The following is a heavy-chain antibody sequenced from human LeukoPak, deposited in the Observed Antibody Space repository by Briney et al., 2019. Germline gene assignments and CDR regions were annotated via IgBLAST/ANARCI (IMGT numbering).Heavy chain of an antibody. CDR2: IIPIFGTA. J-gene: IGHJ4*02. V-gene: IGHV1-69*05. CDR1: GGTFSSYA. CDR3: ARTPGYCGSTSCFYFDY. Sequence: VASVKVSCKASGGTFSSYAISWVRQAPGQGLEWMGGIIPIFGTANYAQKFQGRVTITTDESTSTAYMELSSLRSEDTAVYYCARTPGYCGSTSCFYFDYWGQGTLVTVSS. D-gene: IGHD2-2*01.